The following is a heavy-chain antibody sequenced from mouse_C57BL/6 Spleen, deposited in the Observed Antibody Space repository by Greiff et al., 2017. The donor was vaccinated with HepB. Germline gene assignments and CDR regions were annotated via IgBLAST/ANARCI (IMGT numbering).Heavy chain of an antibody. CDR1: GYSFTSYY. CDR2: IYPGSGNT. Sequence: QVQLQQSGPELVKPGASVKISCKASGYSFTSYYIHWVKQRPGQGLEWIGWIYPGSGNTKYNEKFKGKATLTADTSSSTAYMQLSSLTSEDSAVYYCARERYYGSSSGWYFDVWGTGTTVTVSS. V-gene: IGHV1-66*01. D-gene: IGHD1-1*01. CDR3: ARERYYGSSSGWYFDV. J-gene: IGHJ1*03.